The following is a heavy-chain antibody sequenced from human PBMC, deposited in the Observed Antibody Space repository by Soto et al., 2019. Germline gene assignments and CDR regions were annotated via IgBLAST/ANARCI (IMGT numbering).Heavy chain of an antibody. V-gene: IGHV3-21*01. D-gene: IGHD3-16*02. Sequence: XGSLRLSCTASGFTFTNYRMTWVRQAPGKGLEWVSSLSSGSRYVYYVDSVKGRFTISRDDAKNSVYLQMNSLRAEDAAVYYCVRGGSSRSYWGQGCRVTVSS. J-gene: IGHJ4*02. CDR2: LSSGSRYV. CDR1: GFTFTNYR. CDR3: VRGGSSRSY.